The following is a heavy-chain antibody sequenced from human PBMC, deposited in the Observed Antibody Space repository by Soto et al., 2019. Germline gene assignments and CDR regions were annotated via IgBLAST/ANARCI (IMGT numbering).Heavy chain of an antibody. D-gene: IGHD3-3*01. CDR3: ARDFGHYDFWSGYRTDRYYYGMDV. Sequence: GGSLRLSCAASGFTFSSYSMNWVRQAPGKGLEWVSYISSSSTIYYADSVEGRFTISRDNAKNSLYLQMNSLRAEDTAVYYCARDFGHYDFWSGYRTDRYYYGMDVWGQGTTVTVSS. V-gene: IGHV3-48*04. CDR2: ISSSSTI. J-gene: IGHJ6*02. CDR1: GFTFSSYS.